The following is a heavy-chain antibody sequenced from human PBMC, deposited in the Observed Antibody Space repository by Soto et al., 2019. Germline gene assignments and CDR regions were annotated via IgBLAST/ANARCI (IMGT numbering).Heavy chain of an antibody. CDR2: ISHSGTS. J-gene: IGHJ3*01. CDR1: GGSISSSHW. V-gene: IGHV4-4*02. Sequence: QVQLQESGPGLVKPSGTLSLTCAVSGGSISSSHWWTWVRQSPGKGLEYIGEISHSGTSNSNPSLKSRVTLSVDKSKNYFSLTLTSVTAADTAVYYCARVVLTITRGAFDAWGQGTLVIVSS. CDR3: ARVVLTITRGAFDA. D-gene: IGHD3-9*01.